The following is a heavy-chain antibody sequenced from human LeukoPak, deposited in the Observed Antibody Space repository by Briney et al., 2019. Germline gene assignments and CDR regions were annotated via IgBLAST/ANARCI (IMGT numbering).Heavy chain of an antibody. Sequence: GWSLTLSRAASGFSFRSYWMHWLRQAPGKGLVWVSRLNTDGSSTDYADSVKGRFTISRDNDKNTLYLQMNSLRAEDTAIYYCARVAYSSNLYIDYWGQGTLVAVSS. CDR2: LNTDGSST. CDR1: GFSFRSYW. CDR3: ARVAYSSNLYIDY. J-gene: IGHJ4*02. V-gene: IGHV3-74*01. D-gene: IGHD6-13*01.